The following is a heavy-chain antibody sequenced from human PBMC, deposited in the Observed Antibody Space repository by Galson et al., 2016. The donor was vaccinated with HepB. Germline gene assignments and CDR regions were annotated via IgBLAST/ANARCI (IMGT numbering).Heavy chain of an antibody. CDR3: ARDRDFRIYTYYNMDV. V-gene: IGHV3-30*04. J-gene: IGHJ6*02. D-gene: IGHD3/OR15-3a*01. CDR1: GFTFNGYA. CDR2: VSYDGSRD. Sequence: SLRLSCAASGFTFNGYAMHWVRQAPGKGLEWVAVVSYDGSRDYYADSVKGRFTISRDNFKNTLHLQLNSLRAEDTAVYYCARDRDFRIYTYYNMDVWGQGTTVTVSS.